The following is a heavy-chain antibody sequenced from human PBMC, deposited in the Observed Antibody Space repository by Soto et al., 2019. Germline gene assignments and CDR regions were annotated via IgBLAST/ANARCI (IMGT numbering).Heavy chain of an antibody. V-gene: IGHV1-69*01. CDR2: ILPIFGTA. CDR1: GGTFSSYA. CDR3: ERENIWFGHYYYYGMDV. Sequence: QVQLVQSGAEVKKPGSSVKVSCKASGGTFSSYAISWVRQAPGQGLEWMGGILPIFGTANYAQKFQGRVTITADDSTMTACLELRSLSSDDTAMDYCERENIWFGHYYYYGMDVWGQGTTVTVSS. J-gene: IGHJ6*02. D-gene: IGHD3-10*01.